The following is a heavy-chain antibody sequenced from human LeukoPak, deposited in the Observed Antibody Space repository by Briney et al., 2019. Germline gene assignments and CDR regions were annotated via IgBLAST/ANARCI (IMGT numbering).Heavy chain of an antibody. D-gene: IGHD2-8*02. V-gene: IGHV1-2*02. CDR2: TKPNNGGT. CDR1: GYIFSDYY. Sequence: GASVKVSCKASGYIFSDYYVHWVRQAPGQGLEWMAWTKPNNGGTTFAQKFQGRVTLTRDTSISTAYMQLSGLRSEDTAMYYCAREAGGVSDYWGQGTLVTVSS. CDR3: AREAGGVSDY. J-gene: IGHJ4*02.